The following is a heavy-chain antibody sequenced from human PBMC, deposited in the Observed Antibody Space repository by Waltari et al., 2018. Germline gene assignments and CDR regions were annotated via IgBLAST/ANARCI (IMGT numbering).Heavy chain of an antibody. CDR1: GFTFSSYS. J-gene: IGHJ4*02. D-gene: IGHD3-3*01. CDR3: ARVNYDFWSGYYS. Sequence: EVQLVESGGGLVQPGGSLRLSCAASGFTFSSYSMNWVRQAPGKGLEWVSYISSSSSTIYYADSVKGRFTISRDNAKNSLYLQMNSLRAEDTAVYYCARVNYDFWSGYYSWGQGTLVTVSS. V-gene: IGHV3-48*04. CDR2: ISSSSSTI.